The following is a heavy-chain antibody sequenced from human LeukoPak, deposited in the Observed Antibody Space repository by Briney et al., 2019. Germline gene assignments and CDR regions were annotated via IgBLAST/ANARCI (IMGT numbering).Heavy chain of an antibody. D-gene: IGHD2-15*01. CDR2: INHSGST. CDR1: GGSFSGYY. J-gene: IGHJ6*04. Sequence: SETLSLTCAVYGGSFSGYYWSWIRQPPGKGLEWIGEINHSGSTNYNPSLKSRVTISVDTSKNQFSLKLSSVTAADTAVYYCARNRIVVVVAATRYYYYGMDVRGKGTTVTVSS. CDR3: ARNRIVVVVAATRYYYYGMDV. V-gene: IGHV4-34*01.